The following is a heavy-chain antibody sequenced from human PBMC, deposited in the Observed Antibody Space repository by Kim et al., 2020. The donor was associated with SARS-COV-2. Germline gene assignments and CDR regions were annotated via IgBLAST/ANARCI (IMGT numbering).Heavy chain of an antibody. CDR3: ARSWRTDYYGSGSYLDY. V-gene: IGHV4-34*01. D-gene: IGHD3-10*01. CDR1: GGSFSGYY. Sequence: SETLSLTCAVYGGSFSGYYWSWIRQPPGKGLEWIGEINHSGSTNYNPSLKSRVTISVDTSKNQFSLKLSSVTAADTAVYYCARSWRTDYYGSGSYLDYWGQGTLVTVSS. CDR2: INHSGST. J-gene: IGHJ4*02.